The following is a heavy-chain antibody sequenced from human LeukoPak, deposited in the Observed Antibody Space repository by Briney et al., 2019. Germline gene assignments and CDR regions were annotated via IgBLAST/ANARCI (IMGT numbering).Heavy chain of an antibody. V-gene: IGHV3-13*01. CDR2: IGTAGDT. CDR3: ARVLRYFDWAPLDYYGMDV. D-gene: IGHD3-9*01. CDR1: GFTFSSYD. Sequence: GGSLRLSCAASGFTFSSYDMHWVRQATGKGLEWVSAIGTAGDTYYPGSVKGRFTISRENAKNSLYLQMNSLRAEDTAAYYCARVLRYFDWAPLDYYGMDVWGQGTTVTVSS. J-gene: IGHJ6*02.